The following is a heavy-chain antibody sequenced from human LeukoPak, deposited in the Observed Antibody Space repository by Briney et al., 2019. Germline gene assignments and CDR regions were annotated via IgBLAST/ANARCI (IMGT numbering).Heavy chain of an antibody. CDR1: GGSIGSGYY. Sequence: SETLSLTCTVSGGSIGSGYYRAWIRQPPGKGLEWIGSIHYGGTTHYNPSLQSRVTISADTSKNQFALNLRSVTAADTAVYYCTRDIGDFVSDFWGQGTLVTVSS. J-gene: IGHJ4*02. CDR3: TRDIGDFVSDF. D-gene: IGHD2-21*02. V-gene: IGHV4-39*02. CDR2: IHYGGTT.